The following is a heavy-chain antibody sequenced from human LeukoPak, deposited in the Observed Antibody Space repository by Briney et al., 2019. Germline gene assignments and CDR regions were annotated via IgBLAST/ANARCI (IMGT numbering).Heavy chain of an antibody. V-gene: IGHV1-18*01. CDR2: VSAYSGNT. Sequence: ASVKVSCKASGYTFNYYGITWVRQAPGQGLEWMGWVSAYSGNTNYAQKFQGRVTMTADTFTTTAYMELRSLRYDDAAVYYCARWNHYGSGRDYYYGMDVWGQGTTVTVSS. CDR3: ARWNHYGSGRDYYYGMDV. D-gene: IGHD3-10*01. J-gene: IGHJ6*02. CDR1: GYTFNYYG.